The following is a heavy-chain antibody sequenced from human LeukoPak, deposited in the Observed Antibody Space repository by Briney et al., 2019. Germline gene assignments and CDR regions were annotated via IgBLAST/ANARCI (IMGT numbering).Heavy chain of an antibody. Sequence: GGSLRLSCAASGFTFSLYWMHWVRQVPGKGLVWVSRTNNDGSSTSYADSVRGRFTISRDNAKNTLYLQMNSLRGDDTAMYYCAGGGGFLTDCWGQGTLVTVSS. D-gene: IGHD3-10*01. J-gene: IGHJ4*02. CDR2: TNNDGSST. CDR1: GFTFSLYW. V-gene: IGHV3-74*01. CDR3: AGGGGFLTDC.